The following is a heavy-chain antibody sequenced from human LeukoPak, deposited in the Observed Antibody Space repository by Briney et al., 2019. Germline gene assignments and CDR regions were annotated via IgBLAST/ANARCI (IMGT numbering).Heavy chain of an antibody. V-gene: IGHV4-34*01. J-gene: IGHJ6*03. D-gene: IGHD5/OR15-5a*01. Sequence: SETLSLTCAVYGGSFSGYYWSWIRQPPGKGLEWIGEINHSGSTNYNPSLKSRVTISVDTSKNQFSLKLSSVTAADTAVYYCARAVYVGYYYYYMDAWGKGTTVTVSS. CDR1: GGSFSGYY. CDR3: ARAVYVGYYYYYMDA. CDR2: INHSGST.